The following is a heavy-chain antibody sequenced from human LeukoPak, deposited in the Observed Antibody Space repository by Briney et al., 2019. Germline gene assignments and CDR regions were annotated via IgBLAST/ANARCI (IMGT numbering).Heavy chain of an antibody. D-gene: IGHD3-22*01. V-gene: IGHV4-59*08. CDR3: ARHGSSGYYFPY. Sequence: SETLSLTCTVSGGSISSYYWSWIRQPPGKGLEWIGYIYYSGSTNYNPSLKSRVTISVDTSKNQFSLKLSSVTAADTAVYYCARHGSSGYYFPYWGQGTLVTVSS. CDR1: GGSISSYY. CDR2: IYYSGST. J-gene: IGHJ4*02.